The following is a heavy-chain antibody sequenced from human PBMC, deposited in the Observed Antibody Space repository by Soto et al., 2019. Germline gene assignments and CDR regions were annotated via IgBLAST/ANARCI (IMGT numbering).Heavy chain of an antibody. J-gene: IGHJ4*02. CDR3: ARVEGSSYYFRHDC. D-gene: IGHD1-26*01. CDR2: IYYSGSS. Sequence: SETLSLTCTVSGGSISSGSYHWSWIRQHPGKGLEWIGNIYYSGSSYYNPSLKSRATISIDTSKDQFSLRLGSVTAADTAVYCCARVEGSSYYFRHDCWGRGTLVTVSS. CDR1: GGSISSGSYH. V-gene: IGHV4-31*03.